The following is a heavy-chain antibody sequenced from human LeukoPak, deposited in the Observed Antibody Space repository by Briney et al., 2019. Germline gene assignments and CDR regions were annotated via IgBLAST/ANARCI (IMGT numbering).Heavy chain of an antibody. CDR3: AREGTARYFDY. CDR2: ISYDGSNK. CDR1: GFTFSSYA. D-gene: IGHD1-1*01. J-gene: IGHJ4*02. V-gene: IGHV3-30-3*01. Sequence: GGSLRLSCAASGFTFSSYAMHWVRQAPGKGLEWVAVISYDGSNKYYADSVKGRFTISRDNSKNTLYLQMNSLRAEDTAVYYCAREGTARYFDYWGQGTLVTVSS.